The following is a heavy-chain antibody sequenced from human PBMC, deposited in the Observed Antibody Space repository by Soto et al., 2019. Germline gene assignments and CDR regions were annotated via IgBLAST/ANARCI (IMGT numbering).Heavy chain of an antibody. CDR1: GFTFSSYG. Sequence: GGSLRLSCAASGFTFSSYGMHWVRQAPGKGLEWVAVISYDGSNKYYADSVKGRFTISRDNSKNTLYLQMNSLRAEDTAVYYCAKDPDLEYWGQGTLVTVSS. V-gene: IGHV3-30*18. J-gene: IGHJ4*02. CDR3: AKDPDLEY. CDR2: ISYDGSNK.